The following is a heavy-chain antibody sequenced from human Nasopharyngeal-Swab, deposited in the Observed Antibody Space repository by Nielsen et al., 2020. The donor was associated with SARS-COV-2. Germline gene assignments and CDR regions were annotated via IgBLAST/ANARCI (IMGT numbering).Heavy chain of an antibody. V-gene: IGHV1-18*01. J-gene: IGHJ4*02. CDR3: ARSTIAVAGRGISDY. CDR2: ISAYNGST. Sequence: ASVKVSCKASGYTFTSYGISWVRQAPGQGLEWMGWISAYNGSTNYAQKLQGRVTMTTDTSTSTAYMELRSLRSDDTAVYYCARSTIAVAGRGISDYWGQGTLVTVSS. CDR1: GYTFTSYG. D-gene: IGHD6-19*01.